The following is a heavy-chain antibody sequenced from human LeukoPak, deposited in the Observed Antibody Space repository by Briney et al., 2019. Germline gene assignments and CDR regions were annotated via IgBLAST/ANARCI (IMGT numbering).Heavy chain of an antibody. J-gene: IGHJ6*03. Sequence: GGSLRLSCAASGFTFSSYEMNWVRQAPGKGLEWVSYISSSSSTIYYADSVKGRFTISKDNAKNSLYLQMNSLRAEDTAVYYCARVGGSYDRGYHYYYMDVWGKGTTVTVSS. CDR3: ARVGGSYDRGYHYYYMDV. CDR2: ISSSSSTI. V-gene: IGHV3-48*03. CDR1: GFTFSSYE. D-gene: IGHD1-26*01.